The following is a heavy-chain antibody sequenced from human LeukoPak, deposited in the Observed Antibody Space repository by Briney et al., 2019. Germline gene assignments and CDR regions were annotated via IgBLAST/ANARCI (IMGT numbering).Heavy chain of an antibody. CDR2: ISYDGSNK. J-gene: IGHJ4*02. Sequence: GGSLRLSCAASGFTFSSYGMHWVRQAPGKGLEWVAVISYDGSNKYYADSVKGRFTISRDNSKNTLYLRMNSLRAEDTAVYYCAKGRDGSDWGQGTLVTVSS. V-gene: IGHV3-30*18. CDR1: GFTFSSYG. D-gene: IGHD5-24*01. CDR3: AKGRDGSD.